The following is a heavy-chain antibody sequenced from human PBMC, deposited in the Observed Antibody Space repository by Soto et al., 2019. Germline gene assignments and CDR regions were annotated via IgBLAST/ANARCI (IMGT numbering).Heavy chain of an antibody. V-gene: IGHV4-39*01. CDR1: GGSISSSSYY. J-gene: IGHJ5*02. CDR3: ATGPNYYGSGTDFSLTTRFDP. D-gene: IGHD3-10*01. CDR2: IYYSGST. Sequence: SETLSLTSTVSGGSISSSSYYWGWIRQPPGKGLEWIGSIYYSGSTYYNPSLTSRVTISVDTSKNQFSLQLSSVTAAGTAVYYCATGPNYYGSGTDFSLTTRFDPWGQGTLVTVS.